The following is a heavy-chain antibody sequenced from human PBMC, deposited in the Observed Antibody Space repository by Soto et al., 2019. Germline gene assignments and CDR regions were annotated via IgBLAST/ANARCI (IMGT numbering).Heavy chain of an antibody. Sequence: QVQLVESGGGVVQPGRSLRLSCAASGFTFSSYGMHWVRQAPGKGLEWVAVISYDGSNKYYADSVKGRFTISRDNSKNTLYLQMNSLRAEDTAVYYCARSGYSYGVDYWGQGTLVTVSS. V-gene: IGHV3-30*03. CDR2: ISYDGSNK. CDR3: ARSGYSYGVDY. J-gene: IGHJ4*02. D-gene: IGHD5-18*01. CDR1: GFTFSSYG.